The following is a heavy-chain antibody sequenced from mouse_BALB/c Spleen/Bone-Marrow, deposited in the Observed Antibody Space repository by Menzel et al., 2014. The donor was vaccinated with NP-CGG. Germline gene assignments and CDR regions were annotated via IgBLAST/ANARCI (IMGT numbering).Heavy chain of an antibody. V-gene: IGHV14-3*02. CDR2: IVPANGNT. D-gene: IGHD2-10*01. Sequence: VQLKESGAELVKPGASVKLSCTASGFNIKDTYMHWVKQRPEQGLEWIGRIVPANGNTKYDPKFQGKATITADTSSNTAYLQLSSLTSEDAAVYFCARAFYGNYPYAMDYWGQGTSVTVSP. CDR1: GFNIKDTY. J-gene: IGHJ4*01. CDR3: ARAFYGNYPYAMDY.